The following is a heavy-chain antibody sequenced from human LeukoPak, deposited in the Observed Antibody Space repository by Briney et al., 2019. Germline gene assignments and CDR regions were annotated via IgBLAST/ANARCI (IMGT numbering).Heavy chain of an antibody. D-gene: IGHD6-6*01. Sequence: SETLSLTCTVSGGSINSGSYYWSWIRQPAGKGLEWIGRIYTSGSTNYNPSLKSRLTISVDTSKNQFSLKLSSVTAADTAVYYCARGDTVAARPGRFDYWGQGTLVTVSS. CDR2: IYTSGST. V-gene: IGHV4-61*02. CDR1: GGSINSGSYY. CDR3: ARGDTVAARPGRFDY. J-gene: IGHJ4*02.